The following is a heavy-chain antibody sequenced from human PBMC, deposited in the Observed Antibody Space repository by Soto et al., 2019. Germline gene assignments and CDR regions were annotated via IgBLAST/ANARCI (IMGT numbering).Heavy chain of an antibody. V-gene: IGHV3-11*06. CDR3: ARTHSSGYLDY. CDR1: GFPFSDYY. D-gene: IGHD3-22*01. J-gene: IGHJ4*02. CDR2: ISSSATYA. Sequence: VGSLRLSCAASGFPFSDYYMSWIRQAPGKGLEWLSYISSSATYAIYADSVKGRFTLSRDNAKNSLYLQMNSLRAEDTAVYYCARTHSSGYLDYWGKGNLVT.